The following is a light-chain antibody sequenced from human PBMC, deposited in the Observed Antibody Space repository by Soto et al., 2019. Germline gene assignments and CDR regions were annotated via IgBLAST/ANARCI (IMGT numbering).Light chain of an antibody. CDR2: AAS. CDR1: QSISSY. J-gene: IGKJ2*01. Sequence: DIQMTQSPSSLSASVGDRVTITCRARQSISSYLNWYQQKPGKAPKLLIYAASSLQSGVASGFSGSGSGTDFPLTISSLQPEDFATYFCQQSSSTPLTFGLGTKLDIK. V-gene: IGKV1-39*01. CDR3: QQSSSTPLT.